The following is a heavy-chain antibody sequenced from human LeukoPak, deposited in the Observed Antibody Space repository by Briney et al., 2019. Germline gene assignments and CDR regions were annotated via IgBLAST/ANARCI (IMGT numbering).Heavy chain of an antibody. Sequence: GGSLRLSCAASGFTLSYYWMTWVRRAPGRGLEWVANIMQDGSEKYYVDSVKGRFTISRDNAKNSLYLQMNSLRAEDTAVYYCARHSAGYTTFFDYWGQGTLVTVSS. J-gene: IGHJ4*02. CDR3: ARHSAGYTTFFDY. V-gene: IGHV3-7*04. CDR2: IMQDGSEK. D-gene: IGHD5-24*01. CDR1: GFTLSYYW.